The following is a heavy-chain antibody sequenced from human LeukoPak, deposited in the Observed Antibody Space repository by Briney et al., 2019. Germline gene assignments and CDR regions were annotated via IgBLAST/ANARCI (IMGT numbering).Heavy chain of an antibody. Sequence: PSETLSLTCTVSGGSISSGDYYWSWIRQPPGKGLEWIGYIYYSGSTYYNPSLKSRVTISVDTSKNQFSLKLSSVTAADTAVYYCARGLTSWYFDYWGQGTLVTVSS. D-gene: IGHD2-2*01. J-gene: IGHJ4*02. CDR3: ARGLTSWYFDY. CDR2: IYYSGST. CDR1: GGSISSGDYY. V-gene: IGHV4-30-4*02.